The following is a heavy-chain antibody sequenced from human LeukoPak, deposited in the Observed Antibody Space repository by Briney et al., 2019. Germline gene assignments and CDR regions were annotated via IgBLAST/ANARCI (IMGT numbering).Heavy chain of an antibody. CDR1: GFTFGNPW. Sequence: HPGGSLRLSCAGSGFTFGNPWMNWFRQTPGKGLEWVANIKQDGSEKYVDSVKGRFTISRDIAKTSLYLQMNSLRAEDTAVYYCAREASSHFTWGQGTLVTVSS. V-gene: IGHV3-7*01. D-gene: IGHD3-3*02. CDR3: AREASSHFT. CDR2: IKQDGSEK. J-gene: IGHJ5*02.